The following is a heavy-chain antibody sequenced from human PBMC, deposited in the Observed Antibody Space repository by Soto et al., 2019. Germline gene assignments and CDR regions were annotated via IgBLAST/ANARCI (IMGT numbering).Heavy chain of an antibody. CDR3: ARQAAYYYGSGSTRGP. Sequence: SETLSLTCTVSGGSISSSSYYWGWIRQPPGKGLEWIGSIYYSGSTYYNPSLKSRVTISVDTSKNQFSLKLSSVTAADTAVYYCARQAAYYYGSGSTRGPWGQGTLVPVSP. D-gene: IGHD3-10*01. V-gene: IGHV4-39*01. J-gene: IGHJ5*02. CDR2: IYYSGST. CDR1: GGSISSSSYY.